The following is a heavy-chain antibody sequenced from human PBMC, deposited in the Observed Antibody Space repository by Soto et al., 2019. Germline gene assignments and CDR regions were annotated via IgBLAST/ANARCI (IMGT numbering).Heavy chain of an antibody. D-gene: IGHD3-10*01. CDR1: GFSLSTSGVA. V-gene: IGHV2-5*02. CDR3: AQRRRELGSGMDV. J-gene: IGHJ6*02. CDR2: IYSDDDK. Sequence: QITLTESGPTLVTPTQTLTLTCTFSGFSLSTSGVAVGRIRQPPGKALEWLALIYSDDDKRYSPSLKSRLAITKDTSEKRLALTMTCMYPVYTATYCCAQRRRELGSGMDVWGQGTAVTVSS.